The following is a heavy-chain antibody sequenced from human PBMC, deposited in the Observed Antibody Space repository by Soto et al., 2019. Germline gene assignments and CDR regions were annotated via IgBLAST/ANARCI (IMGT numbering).Heavy chain of an antibody. CDR1: ELSVSSHY. CDR2: IYSGGAT. Sequence: EVQLVESGGGLIQPGGSLRLSCAASELSVSSHYLSWVRQAPGKGLEWVSGIYSGGATYYADFVKGRFTFSRDNSKNTLYLQMNSLRVGDTAVYYCARGSYRAFDYWGQGTLVTVSS. V-gene: IGHV3-53*01. D-gene: IGHD4-4*01. J-gene: IGHJ4*02. CDR3: ARGSYRAFDY.